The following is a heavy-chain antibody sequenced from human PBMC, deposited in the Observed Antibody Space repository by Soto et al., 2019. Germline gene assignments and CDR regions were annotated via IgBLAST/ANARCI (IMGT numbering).Heavy chain of an antibody. D-gene: IGHD4-4*01. CDR1: GGSMSTFY. CDR3: ARERRDDYKYYFDY. V-gene: IGHV4-59*01. J-gene: IGHJ4*02. Sequence: SETLSLTCSVSGGSMSTFYWSWIRQPPGKGLEWIGYVYSSGSTNYNPSLRRRVTMSVDTSKNQFSLKLTSVTAADTAVYYCARERRDDYKYYFDYWGQGTPVTVSS. CDR2: VYSSGST.